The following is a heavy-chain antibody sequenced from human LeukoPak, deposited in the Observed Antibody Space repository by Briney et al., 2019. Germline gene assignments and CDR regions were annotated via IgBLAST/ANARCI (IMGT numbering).Heavy chain of an antibody. CDR2: IYYSGST. CDR3: AARYDSSGYPENYFDY. J-gene: IGHJ4*02. V-gene: IGHV4-39*01. CDR1: GGSISSSSYY. D-gene: IGHD3-22*01. Sequence: SETLSLTCTVSGGSISSSSYYWGWIRQPPGKGLEWIGSIYYSGSTYYNPSLKSRVTISVDTSKNQFSLELSSVTAADTAVYYCAARYDSSGYPENYFDYWGQGTLVTVSS.